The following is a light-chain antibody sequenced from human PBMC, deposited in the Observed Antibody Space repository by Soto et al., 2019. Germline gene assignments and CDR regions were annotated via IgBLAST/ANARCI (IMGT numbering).Light chain of an antibody. J-gene: IGKJ1*01. CDR3: QQYYNWPRT. Sequence: DIVMTQSPATRSVSPGETATLSCRASLRLSTNLAWYQQRPGQAPRLLIYGASTRATGIPARFSGSGSGTEFTLTISSLQSEDFAVYYCQQYYNWPRTFGQGTRWIS. CDR1: LRLSTN. V-gene: IGKV3D-15*01. CDR2: GAS.